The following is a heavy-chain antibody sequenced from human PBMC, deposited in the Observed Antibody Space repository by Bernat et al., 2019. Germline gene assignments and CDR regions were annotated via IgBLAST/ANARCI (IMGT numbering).Heavy chain of an antibody. V-gene: IGHV4-39*01. J-gene: IGHJ4*02. D-gene: IGHD3-3*01. CDR2: IYYSGST. Sequence: QLQLQESGPGLVKPSETLSLTCTVSGGSISSSSYYWGWIRQPPGKGLEWIGSIYYSGSTYYNPSLKSRVTISVDTSKNQFSLKLSSVTAADTAVYYCAGYYDFWSGPSDYWGQGTLVTVSS. CDR1: GGSISSSSYY. CDR3: AGYYDFWSGPSDY.